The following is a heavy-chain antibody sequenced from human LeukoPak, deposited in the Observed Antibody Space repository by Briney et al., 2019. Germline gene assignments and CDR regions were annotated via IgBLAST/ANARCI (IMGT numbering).Heavy chain of an antibody. J-gene: IGHJ4*02. V-gene: IGHV3-23*01. D-gene: IGHD1-26*01. CDR2: ISASGGVT. CDR3: ATISGSFEYLDY. Sequence: GGSLRLSCAASGFTFNSYWMHWVRQAPGKGLEWVSGISASGGVTYSAESVRGRFTISRDNSKNTLYLQMNSLRVDDTAAYYCATISGSFEYLDYWGQGTLVTVSS. CDR1: GFTFNSYW.